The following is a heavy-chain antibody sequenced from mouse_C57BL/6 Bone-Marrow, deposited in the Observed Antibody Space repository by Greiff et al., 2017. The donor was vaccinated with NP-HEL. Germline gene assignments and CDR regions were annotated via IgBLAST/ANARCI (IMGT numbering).Heavy chain of an antibody. Sequence: VQLQESGAELVMPGASVKLSCKASGYTFTSYWMHWVKQRPGQGLEWIGEIDPSDSYTNYNQKFKGKSTLTVDKSSSTAYMQLSSLTSEDSAVYYCARGGKRAYWGQGTLVTVSA. CDR1: GYTFTSYW. J-gene: IGHJ3*01. D-gene: IGHD2-1*01. V-gene: IGHV1-69*01. CDR2: IDPSDSYT. CDR3: ARGGKRAY.